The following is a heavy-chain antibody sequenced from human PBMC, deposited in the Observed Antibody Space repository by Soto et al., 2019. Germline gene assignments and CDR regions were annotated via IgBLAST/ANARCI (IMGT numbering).Heavy chain of an antibody. J-gene: IGHJ3*02. CDR2: INADGSAT. D-gene: IGHD1-26*01. V-gene: IGHV3-74*03. CDR1: GFTFSRHW. CDR3: ARGERGGFDI. Sequence: PGGFLRLSCAASGFTFSRHWIHWVRQAPGKGLVWVSRINADGSATTYAESVQDRFAVSRDNAKNTVYLQINSLRAEDTAVYYCARGERGGFDIWGQGTKVTVSS.